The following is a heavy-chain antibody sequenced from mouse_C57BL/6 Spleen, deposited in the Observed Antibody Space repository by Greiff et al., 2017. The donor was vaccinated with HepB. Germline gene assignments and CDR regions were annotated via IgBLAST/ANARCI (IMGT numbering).Heavy chain of an antibody. CDR1: GFTFSDYG. J-gene: IGHJ2*01. D-gene: IGHD4-1*01. Sequence: EVQVVESGGGLVKPGGSLKLSCAASGFTFSDYGMHWVRQAPEKGLEWVAYISSGSSTIYYADTVKGRCTISRDNAKNTLFLQMTSLRSEDTAMYYCARWPGSYFDYWGQGTTLTVSS. V-gene: IGHV5-17*01. CDR2: ISSGSSTI. CDR3: ARWPGSYFDY.